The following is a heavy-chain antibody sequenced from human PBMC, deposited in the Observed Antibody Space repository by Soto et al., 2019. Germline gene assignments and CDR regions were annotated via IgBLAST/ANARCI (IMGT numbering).Heavy chain of an antibody. CDR1: GFNFNNYW. Sequence: PGGSLRLSCAASGFNFNNYWMHWVRKAPGKGLVWVSRISTDGSRTSYADSVKGRFTISRDNARNTLYLQMDSLRDEDTAVYYCAKVATGSYNWFDPWGQGTLVTVSS. V-gene: IGHV3-74*01. J-gene: IGHJ5*02. CDR3: AKVATGSYNWFDP. D-gene: IGHD1-1*01. CDR2: ISTDGSRT.